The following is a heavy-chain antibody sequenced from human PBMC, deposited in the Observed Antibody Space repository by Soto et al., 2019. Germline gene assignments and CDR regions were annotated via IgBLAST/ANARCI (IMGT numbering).Heavy chain of an antibody. J-gene: IGHJ6*02. D-gene: IGHD5-18*01. Sequence: QVQLQESGPGLVKPSETLSLTCTVSGGSVSSGSYYWSWIRQPPGKGLEWIGYIYYSGSTNYNPSRKSRVTISVDTSKNQFSLKLSSVTAADTAVYYCARAPDTAMAYYYYYGMDVWGQGTTVTVSS. V-gene: IGHV4-61*01. CDR1: GGSVSSGSYY. CDR3: ARAPDTAMAYYYYYGMDV. CDR2: IYYSGST.